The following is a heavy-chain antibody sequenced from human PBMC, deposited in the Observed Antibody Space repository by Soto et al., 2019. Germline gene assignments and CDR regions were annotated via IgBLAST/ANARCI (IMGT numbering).Heavy chain of an antibody. J-gene: IGHJ4*02. CDR2: ISGSGGST. CDR1: GFTFSSYA. V-gene: IGHV3-23*01. CDR3: AKAGLLWFGEFFDY. D-gene: IGHD3-10*01. Sequence: LRLSCAASGFTFSSYAMSWVRQAPGKGLEWVSAISGSGGSTYYADSVKGRFTISRDNSKNTLYLQMNSLRAEDTAVYYCAKAGLLWFGEFFDYWGQGTLVTVSS.